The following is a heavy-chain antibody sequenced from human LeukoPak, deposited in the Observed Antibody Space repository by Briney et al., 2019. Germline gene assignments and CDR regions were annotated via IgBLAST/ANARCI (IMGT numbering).Heavy chain of an antibody. V-gene: IGHV1-18*01. J-gene: IGHJ6*02. CDR2: ISAYNGNT. D-gene: IGHD3-10*01. CDR3: ARAPSLWFGATYYYYGMDV. Sequence: ASVKVSCKASGYTLTTYGINWVRQAPGQGLEWMGWISAYNGNTNYAQKLQGRVTMTTDTSTSTAYMELRSLRSDDTAVYYCARAPSLWFGATYYYYGMDVWGQGTTVTVSS. CDR1: GYTLTTYG.